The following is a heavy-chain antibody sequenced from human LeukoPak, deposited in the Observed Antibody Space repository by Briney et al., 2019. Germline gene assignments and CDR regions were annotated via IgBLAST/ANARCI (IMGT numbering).Heavy chain of an antibody. J-gene: IGHJ4*02. V-gene: IGHV1-2*02. Sequence: ASVKVSCKASGYTFTGYYLHWVRQAPGQGLEWMGWINPNSGGTNYAQNFQGRVTMTRHTSISTAYMELSRLRSDDTAMYYCARDSGSYFSDYWGQGTLVTVSS. CDR1: GYTFTGYY. CDR2: INPNSGGT. D-gene: IGHD1-26*01. CDR3: ARDSGSYFSDY.